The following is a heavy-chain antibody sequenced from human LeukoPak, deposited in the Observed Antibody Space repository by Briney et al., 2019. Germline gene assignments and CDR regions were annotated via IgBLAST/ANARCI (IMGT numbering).Heavy chain of an antibody. J-gene: IGHJ4*02. CDR1: GFTFSSYS. CDR3: ARGRIAYYDFWSGSYYFDY. D-gene: IGHD3-3*01. Sequence: GGSLRLSCAASGFTFSSYSMNWVRQAPGKGLEWVTYISSSSSTIYYADSVKGRFTISRDNAKNSLYLQMNSLRAEDTAVYYCARGRIAYYDFWSGSYYFDYWGQGTLVTVSS. CDR2: ISSSSSTI. V-gene: IGHV3-48*01.